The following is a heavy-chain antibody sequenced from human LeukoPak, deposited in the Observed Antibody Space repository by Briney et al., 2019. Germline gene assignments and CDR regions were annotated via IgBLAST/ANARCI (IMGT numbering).Heavy chain of an antibody. V-gene: IGHV3-23*01. CDR3: AKDKGDWNEVFDS. J-gene: IGHJ4*02. Sequence: GGSLRLSCIASGFTFRSYAMSWVRQAPGKGLEWVSGISGSGVSTHYADSVKGRFTISRDNSKNTLYLQMNSLRVEDTAVYYCAKDKGDWNEVFDSWGQGTLVTVSS. CDR2: ISGSGVST. CDR1: GFTFRSYA. D-gene: IGHD1-1*01.